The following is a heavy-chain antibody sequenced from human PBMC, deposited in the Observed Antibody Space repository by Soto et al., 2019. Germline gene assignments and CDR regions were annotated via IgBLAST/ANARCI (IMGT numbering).Heavy chain of an antibody. J-gene: IGHJ6*02. CDR1: GFSLSTSGVG. CDR3: AHSRVDTAMAGWGGDYYYGMDV. V-gene: IGHV2-5*02. CDR2: IYWDDDK. D-gene: IGHD5-18*01. Sequence: QITLKESGPTLVKPTQTLTLTCTFSGFSLSTSGVGVGWIRQPPGKALAWLALIYWDDDKRYSPSLKSRLTITKDTSKNQVVLTMTNMDPVDTATYYCAHSRVDTAMAGWGGDYYYGMDVWGQGTTVTVSS.